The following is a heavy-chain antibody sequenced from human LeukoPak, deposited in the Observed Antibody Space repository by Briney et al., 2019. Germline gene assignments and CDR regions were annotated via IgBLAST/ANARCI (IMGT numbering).Heavy chain of an antibody. CDR1: GFTVSSNY. Sequence: GGSLRLSCAASGFTVSSNYMSWVRQAPGKGLEWVSVIYSGGSTYYADSVKGRFTISRDNSKNTLYLQMNSLRAEDTAVYYCARVTLPAAYFDYWGQGTLVTASS. CDR2: IYSGGST. CDR3: ARVTLPAAYFDY. D-gene: IGHD2-2*01. V-gene: IGHV3-53*01. J-gene: IGHJ4*02.